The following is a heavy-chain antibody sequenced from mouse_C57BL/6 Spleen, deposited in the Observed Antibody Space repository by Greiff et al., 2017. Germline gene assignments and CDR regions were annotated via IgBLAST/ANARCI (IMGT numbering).Heavy chain of an antibody. D-gene: IGHD1-1*01. J-gene: IGHJ4*01. Sequence: VQLQQPGAELVMPGASVKLSCKASGYTFTSYWMHWVKQRPGQGLEWIGEIDPSDSYTNYNQKLKGKSTLTVDKSSSTAYMQLSSLTSEDSAVYYCARSYGSSYHYAMDYWCQGTSVTVSS. V-gene: IGHV1-69*01. CDR3: ARSYGSSYHYAMDY. CDR1: GYTFTSYW. CDR2: IDPSDSYT.